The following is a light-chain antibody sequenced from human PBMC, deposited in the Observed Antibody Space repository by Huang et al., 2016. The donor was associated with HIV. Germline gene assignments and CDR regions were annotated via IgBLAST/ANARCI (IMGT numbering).Light chain of an antibody. V-gene: IGKV3-15*01. J-gene: IGKJ2*01. CDR2: GAS. Sequence: EIVLTQSPATLSVSPGERATLSCRASQSVSSKLAWYQQKPGQAPRLLIYGASTRTTGSPARCSCSGGGSEFTLTINSLQAEDVAVYYCQQYNNWPPWYTFGQGTKLEIK. CDR3: QQYNNWPPWYT. CDR1: QSVSSK.